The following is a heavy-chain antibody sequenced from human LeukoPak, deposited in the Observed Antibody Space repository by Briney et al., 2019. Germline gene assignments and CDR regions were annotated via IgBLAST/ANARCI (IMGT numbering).Heavy chain of an antibody. CDR3: ARVKRGAGRIGNWFDP. CDR2: INPNSGGT. J-gene: IGHJ5*02. D-gene: IGHD6-19*01. Sequence: ASVKVSCKASGYTFTGYYMHWVRQAPGQGLEWMGWINPNSGGTNYAQKFQGRVTMTRDTSISTAFMGLSRLRSDDTAVYYCARVKRGAGRIGNWFDPWGQGTLVTVSS. CDR1: GYTFTGYY. V-gene: IGHV1-2*02.